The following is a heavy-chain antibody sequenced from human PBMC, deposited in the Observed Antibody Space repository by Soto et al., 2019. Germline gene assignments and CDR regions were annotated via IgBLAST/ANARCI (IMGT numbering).Heavy chain of an antibody. CDR1: GITFTTYG. CDR2: ISYDGSKK. J-gene: IGHJ5*02. CDR3: ARDRSYGYSNNWFDP. Sequence: QVQLVESGGGVVQPGTSLTLSCAASGITFTTYGMHWVRQAPGKGLEWVALISYDGSKKDYADSVKGRFTISRDNSKNTLYLQMNSLRPEDTAVYHCARDRSYGYSNNWFDPWGQGTLVTVSS. D-gene: IGHD5-18*01. V-gene: IGHV3-30*19.